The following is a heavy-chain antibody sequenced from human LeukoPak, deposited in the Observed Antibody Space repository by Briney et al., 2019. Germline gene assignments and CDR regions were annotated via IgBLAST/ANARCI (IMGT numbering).Heavy chain of an antibody. D-gene: IGHD2-8*02. V-gene: IGHV3-74*01. CDR2: PAADGSGT. CDR3: ARDGFTGPRTAYLDH. CDR1: GFTFSRYA. J-gene: IGHJ4*01. Sequence: GGSLRLSCAASGFTFSRYAMHWVRQTPGMGLVWVSRPAADGSGTDYADSVKGRFTISRDNAKNTVYLQMSSLRAEDTAVYYCARDGFTGPRTAYLDHWGQGTLVTVSS.